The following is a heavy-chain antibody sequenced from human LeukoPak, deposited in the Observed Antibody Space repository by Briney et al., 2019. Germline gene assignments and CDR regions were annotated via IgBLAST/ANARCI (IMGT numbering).Heavy chain of an antibody. J-gene: IGHJ4*02. CDR2: ISGSGTII. CDR3: AKRSMGVVVTASDFDY. V-gene: IGHV3-23*01. Sequence: PGGSLRLSCAASGFTFSSHAMSWVRQAPGKGLEWVSSISGSGTIIYYTDSVKGRFTISRDNSKNTLYLQMNSLRAEDTAVYYCAKRSMGVVVTASDFDYWGQGTLVTVSS. CDR1: GFTFSSHA. D-gene: IGHD2-21*02.